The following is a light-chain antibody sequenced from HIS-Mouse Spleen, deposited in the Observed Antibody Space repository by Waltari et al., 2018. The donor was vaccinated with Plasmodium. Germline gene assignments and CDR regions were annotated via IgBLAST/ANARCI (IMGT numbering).Light chain of an antibody. V-gene: IGKV1-33*01. Sequence: DIQMTQSPSSLSASVGDRVTITCQASQDISNYLNWYQQKPGKAPKLLIYDASNLETGVPSRCSGSGSVTDFTLTISSLQPEDIATYYCQQYDNLPYTFGQGTKLEIK. CDR2: DAS. CDR1: QDISNY. CDR3: QQYDNLPYT. J-gene: IGKJ2*01.